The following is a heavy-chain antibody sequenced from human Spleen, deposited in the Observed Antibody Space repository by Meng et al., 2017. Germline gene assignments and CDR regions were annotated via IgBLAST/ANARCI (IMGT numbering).Heavy chain of an antibody. V-gene: IGHV5-51*01. CDR3: ARGFSSSSYGDY. J-gene: IGHJ4*02. CDR2: IYPGDSDYDSES. Sequence: KVSCKASGYSFTTYYMHWVRQMPGKGLEWMGIIYPGDSDYDSESRYRPSFQGQVTISADKSISTAYLQWSSLKASDTAMYYCARGFSSSSYGDYWGRGTLVTVSS. D-gene: IGHD6-13*01. CDR1: GYSFTTYY.